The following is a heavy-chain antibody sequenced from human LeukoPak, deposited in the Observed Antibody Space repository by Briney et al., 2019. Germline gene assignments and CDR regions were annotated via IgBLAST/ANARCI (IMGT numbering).Heavy chain of an antibody. CDR3: ASYVWGSYRYTRTSPYNWFDP. CDR2: IYYSGST. CDR1: GGSISSSSYY. V-gene: IGHV4-39*07. Sequence: ESSETLSLTCTVSGGSISSSSYYWGWIRQPPGKGLEWIGSIYYSGSTYYNPSLKSRVTISVDTSKNQFSLKLSSVTAADTAVYYCASYVWGSYRYTRTSPYNWFDPWGQGTLVTVSS. D-gene: IGHD3-16*02. J-gene: IGHJ5*02.